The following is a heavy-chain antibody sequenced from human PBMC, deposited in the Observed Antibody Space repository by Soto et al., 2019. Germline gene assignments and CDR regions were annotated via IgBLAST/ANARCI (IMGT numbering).Heavy chain of an antibody. V-gene: IGHV3-72*01. CDR3: SRAGILTTPYYTDY. Sequence: EVHLVESGGGLVQPEGSLRLSCVASGFTFSDYYMDWVRQAPGKGLEWVGRVRNKVNSYTTEYAASVKGRFTVSRDDSRNSVYLQMNSLKTGDTAMYYCSRAGILTTPYYTDYWGLGTVVTVSS. D-gene: IGHD2-21*01. J-gene: IGHJ4*02. CDR1: GFTFSDYY. CDR2: VRNKVNSYTT.